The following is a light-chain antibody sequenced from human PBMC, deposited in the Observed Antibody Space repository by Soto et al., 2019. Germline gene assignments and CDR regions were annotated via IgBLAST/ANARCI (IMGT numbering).Light chain of an antibody. V-gene: IGLV2-8*01. Sequence: QSVLTQPPSASGSPGQSVTISCTGTSSDVGAYNYVSWYQQYPGKAPKLMIYEVNKRPSGVPDRLSGSKSGKTASLTVSGLQPEDEDDYHCTSYSGSNIWVFGGGTKLTVL. CDR1: SSDVGAYNY. CDR2: EVN. J-gene: IGLJ3*02. CDR3: TSYSGSNIWV.